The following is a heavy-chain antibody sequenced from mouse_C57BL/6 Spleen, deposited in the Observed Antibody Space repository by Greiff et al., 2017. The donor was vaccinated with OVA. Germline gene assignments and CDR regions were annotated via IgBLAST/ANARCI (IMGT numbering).Heavy chain of an antibody. D-gene: IGHD4-1*01. CDR3: ARFLGRGGFDY. Sequence: VQLQQSGPELVKPGASVKISCKASGYTFTDYYMNWVKQSHGKSLEWIGDINPNNGGTSYNQKFKGKATLTVDKSSSTAYMELRSLTSEDSAVYYCARFLGRGGFDYWGQGTTLTVSS. CDR1: GYTFTDYY. J-gene: IGHJ2*01. V-gene: IGHV1-26*01. CDR2: INPNNGGT.